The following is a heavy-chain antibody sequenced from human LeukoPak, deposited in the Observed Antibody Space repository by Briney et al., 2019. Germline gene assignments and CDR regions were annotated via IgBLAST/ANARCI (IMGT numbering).Heavy chain of an antibody. V-gene: IGHV3-48*03. J-gene: IGHJ4*02. CDR2: ISASGTIT. Sequence: PGGSLRLSCASSGFTFSSYEMNWVRQAPGKGLEWISYISASGTITHYADSVERRFTISRDNAKNSLYLQMNSVRPEETAVYYCARGAGAYSHPYDYWGQGTLVTVSS. CDR1: GFTFSSYE. CDR3: ARGAGAYSHPYDY. D-gene: IGHD4/OR15-4a*01.